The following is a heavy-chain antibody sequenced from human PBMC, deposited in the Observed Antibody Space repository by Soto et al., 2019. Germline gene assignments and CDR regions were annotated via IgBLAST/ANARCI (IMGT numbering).Heavy chain of an antibody. CDR3: ARGFYSNSFDM. V-gene: IGHV3-48*02. Sequence: GGSLRLSCVASGFNFSAYSMDWVRQAPGKGLEWVAYVSTSGETIHYADFVRCRFTISRDNAKNSLYLQMNSLRDEDTSLYYCARGFYSNSFDMLGQGTMVTVSS. D-gene: IGHD3-22*01. J-gene: IGHJ3*02. CDR2: VSTSGETI. CDR1: GFNFSAYS.